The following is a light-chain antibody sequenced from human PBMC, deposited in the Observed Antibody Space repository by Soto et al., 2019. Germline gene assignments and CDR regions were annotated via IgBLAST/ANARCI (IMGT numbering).Light chain of an antibody. CDR3: QQYGNSPIT. CDR2: GAS. Sequence: EIVMTQSTATLSVSPGRRTTLSCRASQSVSSNLAWYQQKPGQAPRLLIYGASTRATGIPARFSGSGSGTDFTLTISRLEPEDFAVYYCQQYGNSPITFGQGTRLEIK. CDR1: QSVSSN. V-gene: IGKV3-15*01. J-gene: IGKJ5*01.